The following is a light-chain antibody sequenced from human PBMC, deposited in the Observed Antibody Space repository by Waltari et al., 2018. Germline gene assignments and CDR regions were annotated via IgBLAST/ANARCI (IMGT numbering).Light chain of an antibody. CDR2: YVP. CDR1: RSDVGCHDF. V-gene: IGLV2-11*01. J-gene: IGLJ2*01. Sequence: QSALPQPRSVSGSPGQSVTIPCTGTRSDVGCHDFVPWSQQHPGKAPQLILYYVPKRPSWVPDRLSGSNSGNTASLTISALQADDEADYYCCSYAGTNILGIFGGGTKLTVL. CDR3: CSYAGTNILGI.